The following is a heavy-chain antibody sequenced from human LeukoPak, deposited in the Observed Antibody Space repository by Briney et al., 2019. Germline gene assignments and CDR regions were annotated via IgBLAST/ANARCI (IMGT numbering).Heavy chain of an antibody. D-gene: IGHD3-10*01. CDR3: ATSAGSGSYYISRSQYYFDY. CDR2: ISGSGGST. J-gene: IGHJ4*02. Sequence: GGSLRLSCAASGFTFSSYAMSWVRQAPGKGLEWVSAISGSGGSTYYADSVKGRFTISRDNSKNTLYPQMNSLTADDTAVYYCATSAGSGSYYISRSQYYFDYWGQGTLVTVSS. CDR1: GFTFSSYA. V-gene: IGHV3-23*01.